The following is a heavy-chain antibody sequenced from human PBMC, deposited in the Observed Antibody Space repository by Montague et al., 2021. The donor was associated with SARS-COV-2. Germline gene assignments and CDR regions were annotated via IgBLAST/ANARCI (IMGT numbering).Heavy chain of an antibody. D-gene: IGHD3-22*01. CDR2: IYYSGST. V-gene: IGHV4-39*07. CDR3: ARDTRITMLVVVNRYGMDV. CDR1: GGAISSSSYY. Sequence: SETLSLTCTVSGGAISSSSYYWGWIRQPPGKGLEWIGSIYYSGSTYYNPYLKSRVTISVDTYKNQFSLKLSSVTAADTAVYYCARDTRITMLVVVNRYGMDVWGQGTTVTVSS. J-gene: IGHJ6*02.